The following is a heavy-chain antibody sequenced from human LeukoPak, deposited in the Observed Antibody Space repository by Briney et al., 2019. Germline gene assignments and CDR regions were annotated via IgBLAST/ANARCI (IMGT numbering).Heavy chain of an antibody. D-gene: IGHD4-23*01. CDR1: GFTFDDYA. J-gene: IGHJ1*01. CDR2: ISWNSGSI. CDR3: ARGDYGGNPAHFQH. V-gene: IGHV3-9*01. Sequence: GGSLRLSCAASGFTFDDYAMHWVRQAPGKGLEWVSGISWNSGSIGYADSVKGRFTISRDNAKNSLCLQMNSLRAEDTAVYYCARGDYGGNPAHFQHWGQGTLVTVSS.